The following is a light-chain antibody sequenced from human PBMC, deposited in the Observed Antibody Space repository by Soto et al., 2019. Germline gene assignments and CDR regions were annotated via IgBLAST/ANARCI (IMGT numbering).Light chain of an antibody. J-gene: IGKJ1*01. CDR3: QQYGSSPLWT. Sequence: EIVLIQSPATLSLSPGERATLSCRASQSVSSNLAWYQQNPGQAPRLLIFDASSRATGIPDRFSGSGSGTDFTLTISRLEPEDFAVYYCQQYGSSPLWTFGQGTKVDIK. V-gene: IGKV3-20*01. CDR2: DAS. CDR1: QSVSSN.